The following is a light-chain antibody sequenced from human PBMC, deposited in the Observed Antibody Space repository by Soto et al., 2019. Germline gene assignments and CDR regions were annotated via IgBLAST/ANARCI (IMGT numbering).Light chain of an antibody. CDR1: QSVSSSF. V-gene: IGKV3-20*01. Sequence: EIVLTQSPGTLSLSPGARATLSCRASQSVSSSFLAWYQQKPGQAPRLLIYDASNRATGIAGRFSGSGSGTDFTLTISRLEPEDFAVYYCQQYVTSPWTFGQGTKVDIK. J-gene: IGKJ1*01. CDR2: DAS. CDR3: QQYVTSPWT.